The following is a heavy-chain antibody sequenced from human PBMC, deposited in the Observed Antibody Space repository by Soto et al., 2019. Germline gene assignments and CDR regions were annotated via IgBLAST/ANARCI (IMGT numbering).Heavy chain of an antibody. D-gene: IGHD6-19*01. CDR1: GFAVSSKY. Sequence: EVQLVESGGGVIQPGGSLRLSCEASGFAVSSKYMTWVRQAPGKGLEWVSVIYGGGTTYYADSVKGRFTISRDTSKNTLYPQMNSLRTEDTAVYYCVQPTGWPGFDFWGQGTLVTVSS. CDR3: VQPTGWPGFDF. J-gene: IGHJ4*02. CDR2: IYGGGTT. V-gene: IGHV3-53*01.